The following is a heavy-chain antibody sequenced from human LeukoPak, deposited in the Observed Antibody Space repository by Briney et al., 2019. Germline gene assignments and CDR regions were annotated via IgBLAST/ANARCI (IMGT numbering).Heavy chain of an antibody. CDR1: GFTFSTYS. CDR3: ARIVGATMSGYYYYYMDV. D-gene: IGHD1-26*01. Sequence: GGSLRLSCAASGFTFSTYSMNCVRQAPGKGLEWVSYISSSSSTIYYADSVKGRFTTSRDNAKNSLYLQMNSLRAEDTAVYYCARIVGATMSGYYYYYMDVWGKGTTVTVSS. J-gene: IGHJ6*03. CDR2: ISSSSSTI. V-gene: IGHV3-48*04.